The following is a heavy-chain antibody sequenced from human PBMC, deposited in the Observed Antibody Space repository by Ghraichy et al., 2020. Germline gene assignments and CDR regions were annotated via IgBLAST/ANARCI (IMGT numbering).Heavy chain of an antibody. D-gene: IGHD4-11*01. J-gene: IGHJ5*01. CDR2: INPNSGAT. CDR1: GYKFNDYY. V-gene: IGHV1-2*02. CDR3: TTLGPVKTARGAWFDS. Sequence: ASVKVSCKASGYKFNDYYMYWVRQAPGQGLEWMGWINPNSGATKYAQNFQGRVTMTRDTSSRTAYMELSRLRSDDTAVYYCTTLGPVKTARGAWFDSRGQGTLVIVSS.